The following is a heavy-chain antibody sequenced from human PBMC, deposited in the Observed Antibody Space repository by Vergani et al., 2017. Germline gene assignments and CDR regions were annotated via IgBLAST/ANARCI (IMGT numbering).Heavy chain of an antibody. Sequence: QVQLVQSGAEVKKPGASVKVSCKASGYTFTGYYMHWVRQAPGQGLEWMGWINPNSGGTNYAQKFQARVTMTRDTSISTAYMELSRLRSDDTAVYYCARVGHVLDTQRHYGADYWGQGTLVTVSS. D-gene: IGHD4-17*01. J-gene: IGHJ4*02. CDR2: INPNSGGT. CDR3: ARVGHVLDTQRHYGADY. CDR1: GYTFTGYY. V-gene: IGHV1-2*02.